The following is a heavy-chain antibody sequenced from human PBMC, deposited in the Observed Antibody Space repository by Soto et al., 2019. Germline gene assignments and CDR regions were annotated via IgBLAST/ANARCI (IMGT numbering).Heavy chain of an antibody. J-gene: IGHJ4*02. V-gene: IGHV3-23*01. CDR2: ISGSGGST. CDR3: AKCGTGGSCSYFTNY. CDR1: GFTFSSYA. Sequence: EVQLLESGGGLVQPGGSLRLSCATSGFTFSSYAMSWVRQAPGTRMEWVSAISGSGGSTYYADSVKGPFTISRDNSKNTLYLQMNSLRAEDTAVYYCAKCGTGGSCSYFTNYGGQGTLVTFSS. D-gene: IGHD3-10*01.